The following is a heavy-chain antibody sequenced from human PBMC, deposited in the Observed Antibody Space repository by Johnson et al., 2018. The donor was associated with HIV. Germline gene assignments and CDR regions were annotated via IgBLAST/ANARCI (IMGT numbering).Heavy chain of an antibody. CDR2: INSDGSST. D-gene: IGHD1-26*01. CDR1: GFTFDDYG. V-gene: IGHV3-NL1*01. CDR3: ARDWDAYGAFDI. Sequence: QVQLVESGGGVVRPGGSLRLSCAASGFTFDDYGMHWVRQAPGKGLVWISRINSDGSSTNYADSVKGRFTISRDNSKNTLYLQLNTLRAADTAVYYCARDWDAYGAFDIWGQGTMVTVSS. J-gene: IGHJ3*02.